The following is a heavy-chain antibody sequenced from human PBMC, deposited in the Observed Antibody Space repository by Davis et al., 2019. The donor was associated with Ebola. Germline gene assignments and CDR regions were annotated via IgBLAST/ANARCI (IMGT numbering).Heavy chain of an antibody. CDR1: DFNFGDST. CDR3: SSLYTDYWVFDL. V-gene: IGHV3-49*04. D-gene: IGHD4-11*01. CDR2: IRSKTFGGTA. Sequence: PGGSLRLSCATIDFNFGDSTIRWVRQAPGKGLEWVAFIRSKTFGGTAEYAASVDGRFTVSRDDSNNIAYLQLNSLKSEDTAVYYCSSLYTDYWVFDLWGQGTVVTVSS. J-gene: IGHJ3*01.